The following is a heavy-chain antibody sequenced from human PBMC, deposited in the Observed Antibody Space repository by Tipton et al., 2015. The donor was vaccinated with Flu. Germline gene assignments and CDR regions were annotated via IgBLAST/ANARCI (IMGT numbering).Heavy chain of an antibody. CDR2: IYTSGGS. Sequence: GLVKPSQTLSLTCTVSGYSLSSYYWSWIRQPAGKGLEWIGRIYTSGGSKYNPSLRGRLTISVDKSKNQFSLRLNSVTAADTAVYYCAKGLDPWGQGTLVTVSS. CDR3: AKGLDP. CDR1: GYSLSSYY. J-gene: IGHJ5*02. V-gene: IGHV4-4*07.